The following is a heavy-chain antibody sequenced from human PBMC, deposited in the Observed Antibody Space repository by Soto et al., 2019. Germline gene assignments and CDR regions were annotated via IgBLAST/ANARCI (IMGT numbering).Heavy chain of an antibody. CDR1: GFVFKDSS. D-gene: IGHD3-10*01. Sequence: EVLLVESGGGLVQPGGSLKLFCAASGFVFKDSSIHWVRQASGKGLEWVGRIRDRAYNYATAYAASVEGRFTISRDDSDNTAYLHMSSLKTEDTAIYYCTRLISAAQDYWGQGTLVTVSS. CDR2: IRDRAYNYAT. CDR3: TRLISAAQDY. V-gene: IGHV3-73*01. J-gene: IGHJ4*02.